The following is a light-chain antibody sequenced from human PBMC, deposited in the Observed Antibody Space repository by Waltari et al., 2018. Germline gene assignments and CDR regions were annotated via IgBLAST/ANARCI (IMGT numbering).Light chain of an antibody. Sequence: QSVLTQPPSASGFLGQSVPIPFTGTSSAIGGSNYVSWYQQHPGKAPKLLIYEVTKRPSGVPDRFSGSKSGNTASLTVSGLQAEDEADYYCTSYAVTKVVFGGGTKLTVL. CDR2: EVT. V-gene: IGLV2-8*01. CDR1: SSAIGGSNY. CDR3: TSYAVTKVV. J-gene: IGLJ2*01.